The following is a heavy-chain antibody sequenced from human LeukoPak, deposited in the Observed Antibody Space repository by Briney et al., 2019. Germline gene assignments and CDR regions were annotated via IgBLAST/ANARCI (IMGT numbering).Heavy chain of an antibody. CDR2: ISSRSSTI. Sequence: GGSLRLSCAASGFTFSSYSMNWVRQAPGKGLEWVSYISSRSSTIYYADSVKGRFTISRDNAKNSLSLQMNSLRAEDTAVYYCARERSVVATDLDSWGQGTLVTVSS. J-gene: IGHJ4*02. CDR3: ARERSVVATDLDS. D-gene: IGHD2-15*01. V-gene: IGHV3-48*04. CDR1: GFTFSSYS.